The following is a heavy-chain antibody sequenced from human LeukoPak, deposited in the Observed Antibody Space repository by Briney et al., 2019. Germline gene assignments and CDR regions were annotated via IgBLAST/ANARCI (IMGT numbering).Heavy chain of an antibody. V-gene: IGHV3-7*01. D-gene: IGHD2-2*01. CDR3: ARWRGSTSERSDY. J-gene: IGHJ4*02. CDR2: IKQDGSAK. CDR1: GFTFSDYW. Sequence: GGSLRLSCTASGFTFSDYWMTWVRQAPGKGLEWVANIKQDGSAKYYADSVKGRFTISRDNAKNSLYLQMDSLRVEDTATYYCARWRGSTSERSDYWGQGTLVTVSS.